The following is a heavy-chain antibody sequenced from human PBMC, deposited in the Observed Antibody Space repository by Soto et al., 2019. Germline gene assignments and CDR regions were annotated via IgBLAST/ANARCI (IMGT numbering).Heavy chain of an antibody. Sequence: QVQLQESGPGLVKPSETLSLTCTVSGGSISSYYWSWIRQPPGKGLEWIGYIYYSGSTNYNPSLRSRVTISVDTSKNQFSLKLSSVTAADTAVYYCARDRRRTAMVKPYYYCGMDVWGQGTTVTVSS. CDR3: ARDRRRTAMVKPYYYCGMDV. CDR1: GGSISSYY. J-gene: IGHJ6*02. D-gene: IGHD5-18*01. V-gene: IGHV4-59*01. CDR2: IYYSGST.